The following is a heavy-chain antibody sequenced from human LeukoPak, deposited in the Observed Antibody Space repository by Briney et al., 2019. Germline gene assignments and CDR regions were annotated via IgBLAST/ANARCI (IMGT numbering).Heavy chain of an antibody. V-gene: IGHV3-30-3*01. Sequence: GRSLRLSCAASGFTFSSYAMHWVRQAPGKGLEWVAVISYDGSNKYYADSVKGRFTISRDNSKNALYLRMNSLGAEDTAVYYCARDRVGATDYFDYWGQGTLVTVSS. CDR3: ARDRVGATDYFDY. CDR1: GFTFSSYA. J-gene: IGHJ4*02. CDR2: ISYDGSNK. D-gene: IGHD1-26*01.